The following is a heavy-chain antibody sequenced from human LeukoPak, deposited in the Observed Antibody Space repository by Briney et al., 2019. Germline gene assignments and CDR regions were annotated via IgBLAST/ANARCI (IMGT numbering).Heavy chain of an antibody. Sequence: PSETLSLTCAVYGGSFSGYYWSWIRQPPGKGLEWIGEINHSGSTNYNPSLKSRVTISVDTSKNQFSLKLSSVTAADTAVYYCARGYSYGSGYFDYWGQGTLVTVSS. V-gene: IGHV4-34*01. CDR1: GGSFSGYY. J-gene: IGHJ4*02. CDR2: INHSGST. CDR3: ARGYSYGSGYFDY. D-gene: IGHD5-18*01.